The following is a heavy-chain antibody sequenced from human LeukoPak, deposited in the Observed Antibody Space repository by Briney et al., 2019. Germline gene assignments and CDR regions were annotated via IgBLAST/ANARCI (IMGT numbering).Heavy chain of an antibody. CDR1: GGTFSSYA. V-gene: IGHV1-69*13. CDR2: IIPIFGTA. Sequence: WASVKVSCKASGGTFSSYAISWVRQAPGQGLEWMGGIIPIFGTANYAQKFQGRVTITADESTSTAYMELSSLRSEDTAVYYCASLWFGGSEYFQHWGQGTLVTVSS. D-gene: IGHD3-10*01. J-gene: IGHJ1*01. CDR3: ASLWFGGSEYFQH.